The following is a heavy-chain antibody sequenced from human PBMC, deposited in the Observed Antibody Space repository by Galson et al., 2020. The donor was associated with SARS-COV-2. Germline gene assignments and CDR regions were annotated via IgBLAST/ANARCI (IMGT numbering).Heavy chain of an antibody. D-gene: IGHD3-9*01. V-gene: IGHV3-23*01. CDR1: GFTFHNYA. Sequence: GESLKISCAASGFTFHNYAMSWVRQAPGKGLEWVPAIGGSGGNTYYADSVKGRFTISRDNSKNTLYLQMNSLRAEDTAVYYCATDRPSASAGFGPFDYLGQGTLVTVSS. J-gene: IGHJ4*02. CDR2: IGGSGGNT. CDR3: ATDRPSASAGFGPFDY.